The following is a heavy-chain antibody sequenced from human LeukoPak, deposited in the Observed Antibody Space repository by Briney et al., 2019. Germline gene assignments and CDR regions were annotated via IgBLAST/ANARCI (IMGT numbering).Heavy chain of an antibody. CDR1: GFTFDDYA. CDR3: AKAYGDYDLSGAFDI. V-gene: IGHV3-9*01. CDR2: ISWNSGSI. D-gene: IGHD4-17*01. J-gene: IGHJ3*02. Sequence: GRSLGLSCAASGFTFDDYAMHWVRQAPGKGLEWVSGISWNSGSIGYADSVKGRFTISRDNAKNSLYLQMNSLRAEDTALYYCAKAYGDYDLSGAFDIWGQGTMVTVSS.